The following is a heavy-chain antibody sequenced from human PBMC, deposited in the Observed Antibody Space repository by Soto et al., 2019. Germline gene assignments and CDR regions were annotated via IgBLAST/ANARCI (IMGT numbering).Heavy chain of an antibody. CDR3: ARTLGHSSGWYELNWFDP. J-gene: IGHJ5*02. CDR1: GFTFSSYS. D-gene: IGHD6-19*01. Sequence: PGGSLRLSCAASGFTFSSYSMNWVRQAPGRGLEWVSYISSSSSTIYYADSVKGRFTISRDNAKNSLYLQMNSLRDEDTAVYYFARTLGHSSGWYELNWFDPWGQGTLVTVSS. CDR2: ISSSSSTI. V-gene: IGHV3-48*02.